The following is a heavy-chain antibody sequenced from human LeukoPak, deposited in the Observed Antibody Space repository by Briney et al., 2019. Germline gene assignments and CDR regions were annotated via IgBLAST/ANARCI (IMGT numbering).Heavy chain of an antibody. CDR1: GGSVSSGSYY. V-gene: IGHV4-61*01. J-gene: IGHJ6*03. CDR3: ARERVTGYYYYYMDV. CDR2: IYYSGST. D-gene: IGHD1-20*01. Sequence: SETLSLTCTVSGGSVSSGSYYWSWIRQPPGKGLEWIGYIYYSGSTNYNPSLKSRVTISVDTSKNQFSLKLSSVTATDTAVYYCARERVTGYYYYYMDVWGKGTTVTVSS.